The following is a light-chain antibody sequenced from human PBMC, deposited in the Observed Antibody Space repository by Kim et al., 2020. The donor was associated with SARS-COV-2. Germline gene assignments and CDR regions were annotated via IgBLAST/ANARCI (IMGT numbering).Light chain of an antibody. J-gene: IGKJ1*01. V-gene: IGKV3-20*01. CDR2: GAS. CDR3: QQYGSSWT. Sequence: EIVLTQSPGTLSLSPGERATLSCRASQSVYSNYLAWYLLKPGQAPRLLIYGASSRATGIPDRFSGSGSGTDFTLTINRLQPDDFAVYYCQQYGSSWTFGQGTKVDIK. CDR1: QSVYSNY.